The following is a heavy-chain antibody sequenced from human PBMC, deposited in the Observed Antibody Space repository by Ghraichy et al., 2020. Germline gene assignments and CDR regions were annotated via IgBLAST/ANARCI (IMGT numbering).Heavy chain of an antibody. V-gene: IGHV3-13*05. D-gene: IGHD3-10*01. CDR1: GFTFSSYD. CDR3: TRSSRGDFWASGLDC. J-gene: IGHJ4*02. Sequence: GGSLRLSCAASGFTFSSYDMHWVRQTTGKGLEWVSGIGTAGNPYYAGSVKGRFTISRDNAKSSLYLQMNSLSAGDTAVYYCTRSSRGDFWASGLDCGGQGTLVAVYS. CDR2: IGTAGNP.